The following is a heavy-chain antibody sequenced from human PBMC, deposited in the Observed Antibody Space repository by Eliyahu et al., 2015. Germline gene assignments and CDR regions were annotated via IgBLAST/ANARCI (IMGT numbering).Heavy chain of an antibody. D-gene: IGHD3-3*01. Sequence: QVQLVQSGAEVXXPGAXVRXSXKASGYTFTGXYMHWVRQAPGQGLEWMGWINPNSGGTNYAQKFQGRVTMTRDTSISTAYMELSRLRSDDTAVYYCARARGSFGVVILTLEIWGQGTLVTVSS. CDR3: ARARGSFGVVILTLEI. CDR2: INPNSGGT. V-gene: IGHV1-2*02. CDR1: GYTFTGXY. J-gene: IGHJ4*02.